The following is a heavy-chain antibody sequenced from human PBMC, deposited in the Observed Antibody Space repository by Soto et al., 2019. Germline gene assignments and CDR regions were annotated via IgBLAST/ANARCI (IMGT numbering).Heavy chain of an antibody. Sequence: SETLSLTCTVSGGSISSISYYWGWIRQPPGKGLEWIGSIYYSGSTYDNPSLKSRVTISVDTSKSQFSLKLTSVTAADTAVYYCVSRGYCTNGVCWYFDYWGQGTLVTVSS. CDR1: GGSISSISYY. CDR2: IYYSGST. CDR3: VSRGYCTNGVCWYFDY. J-gene: IGHJ4*02. D-gene: IGHD2-8*01. V-gene: IGHV4-39*01.